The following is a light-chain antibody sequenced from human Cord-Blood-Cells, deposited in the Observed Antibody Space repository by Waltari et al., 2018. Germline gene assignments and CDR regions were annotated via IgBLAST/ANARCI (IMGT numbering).Light chain of an antibody. CDR1: RSDVGGYNY. J-gene: IGLJ3*02. V-gene: IGLV2-14*01. CDR2: EVS. Sequence: QSALTQPASVSGSPGQSITISCTGTRSDVGGYNYVSWNQQHPGKATKLLVYEVSIRPFGGSNGVSCSRSGNTACLTNTGRQGDDEPDYYCSSYTSSSSGFGGWTKLTVL. CDR3: SSYTSSSSG.